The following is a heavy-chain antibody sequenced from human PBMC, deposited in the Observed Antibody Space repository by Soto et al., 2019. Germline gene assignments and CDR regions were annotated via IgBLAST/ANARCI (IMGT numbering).Heavy chain of an antibody. Sequence: ASVKVSCKASGYTFTSYDINWVRQATGQGLEWMGWMNPNSGNTGYAQKFQGRVTMTRNTSISTAYMELSSLRSEDTAVYYCARGLRPNYDFWSGLGTDAFDIWGQGTMVTVSS. CDR1: GYTFTSYD. J-gene: IGHJ3*02. D-gene: IGHD3-3*01. V-gene: IGHV1-8*01. CDR2: MNPNSGNT. CDR3: ARGLRPNYDFWSGLGTDAFDI.